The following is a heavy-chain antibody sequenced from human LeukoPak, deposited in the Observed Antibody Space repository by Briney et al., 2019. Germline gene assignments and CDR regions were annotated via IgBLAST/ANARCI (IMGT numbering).Heavy chain of an antibody. V-gene: IGHV4-4*02. CDR3: DV. CDR1: GGSISSSNW. Sequence: SETLSLTCAVSGGSISSSNWWSWVRQPPGKGLEWIGYIYYSGSTYYNPSLKSRVTISVDTSKNQFSLKLSSVTAADTAVYGMDVWGQGTTVTVSS. J-gene: IGHJ6*02. CDR2: IYYSGST.